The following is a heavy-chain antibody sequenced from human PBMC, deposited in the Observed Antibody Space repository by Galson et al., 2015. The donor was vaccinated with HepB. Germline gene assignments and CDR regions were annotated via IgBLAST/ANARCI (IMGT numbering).Heavy chain of an antibody. D-gene: IGHD6-13*01. Sequence: SLRLSCAASGFTFSNYSMNWVRQAPGKGLEWVSSISSSSSYIYYADSVKGRFTISRDNAKNSLYLQMNSLRAEDTAVYYCARDPPIWGQQLVEGSYWGQGTLVTVSS. CDR1: GFTFSNYS. V-gene: IGHV3-21*01. CDR2: ISSSSSYI. J-gene: IGHJ4*02. CDR3: ARDPPIWGQQLVEGSY.